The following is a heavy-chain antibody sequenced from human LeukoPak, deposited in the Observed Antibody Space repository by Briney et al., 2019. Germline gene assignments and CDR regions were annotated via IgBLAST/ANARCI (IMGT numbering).Heavy chain of an antibody. CDR1: GYTFTGYY. CDR3: ARGEGGDGYNWRDY. Sequence: ASVKVSCKTSGYTFTGYYMHWVRQAPGQGLEWMGWINPNSGGSNYAQKFQGRVTMTRDTSINTTYMELNRLTSDDTAVYYCARGEGGDGYNWRDYWGQGTLVTVSS. CDR2: INPNSGGS. J-gene: IGHJ4*02. V-gene: IGHV1-2*02. D-gene: IGHD5-24*01.